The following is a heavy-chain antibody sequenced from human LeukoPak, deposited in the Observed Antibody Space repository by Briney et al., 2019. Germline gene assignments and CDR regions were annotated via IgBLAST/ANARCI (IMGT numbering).Heavy chain of an antibody. CDR3: ASLSPDCSSTSCYNYYYYCMDV. Sequence: ASVKVSCKASGGTFSSYAISWVRQAPGQGLEWMGGIIPIFGTANYAQKFQGRVTITTDESTSTAYMELSSLRSEDTDVYYCASLSPDCSSTSCYNYYYYCMDVWGKGTTVTVSS. CDR1: GGTFSSYA. D-gene: IGHD2-2*02. J-gene: IGHJ6*03. CDR2: IIPIFGTA. V-gene: IGHV1-69*05.